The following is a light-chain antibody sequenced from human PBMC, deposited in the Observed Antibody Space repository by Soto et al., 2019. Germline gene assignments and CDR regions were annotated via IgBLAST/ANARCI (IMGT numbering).Light chain of an antibody. J-gene: IGLJ3*02. CDR2: SNN. V-gene: IGLV1-44*01. CDR3: AAWDDSLNGWV. Sequence: QSVLTQSPSASGTPGQRVTISFSGSTSNIGSNTVNWYQQFPGTAPKLLTHSNNQRPSGVPDRFSGSKSGTSASLAISGLQSEDEADYYCAAWDDSLNGWVFGGGTKVTVL. CDR1: TSNIGSNT.